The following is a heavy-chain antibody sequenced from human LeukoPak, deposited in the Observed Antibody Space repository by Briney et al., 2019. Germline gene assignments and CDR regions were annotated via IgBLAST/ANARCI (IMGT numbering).Heavy chain of an antibody. D-gene: IGHD6-13*01. Sequence: GGSLTRSCAASGFTFDDYAMHWVRQAPGNGLEWVSGIGWNSGGIVYADSVKGRFTISRDNAKKSLYLQMNSLGAEDTALYYCVKVTAAGFVDHWGQGTLVTVSS. V-gene: IGHV3-9*01. CDR3: VKVTAAGFVDH. CDR2: IGWNSGGI. CDR1: GFTFDDYA. J-gene: IGHJ4*02.